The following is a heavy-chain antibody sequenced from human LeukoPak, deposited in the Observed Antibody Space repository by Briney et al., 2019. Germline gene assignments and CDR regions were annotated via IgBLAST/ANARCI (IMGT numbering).Heavy chain of an antibody. D-gene: IGHD5-12*01. J-gene: IGHJ4*02. V-gene: IGHV3-33*01. CDR3: ARESGGGYHSEGPKL. Sequence: PVRSLRLSCAASGFVLSDYGMHSVRQAPRKGLEWVAFVRHDGSNEYYADPVKGRFSISRDKSKNTLYLQMRSLRAEDTAGYSGARESGGGYHSEGPKLWGLGTLVTVSA. CDR1: GFVLSDYG. CDR2: VRHDGSNE.